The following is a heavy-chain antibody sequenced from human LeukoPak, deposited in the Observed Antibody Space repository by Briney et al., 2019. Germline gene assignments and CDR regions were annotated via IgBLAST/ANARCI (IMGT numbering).Heavy chain of an antibody. V-gene: IGHV4-38-2*01. J-gene: IGHJ4*02. Sequence: PSETLSLTCAVSGYSFSSGYYCGWIRQPPGKGLEWIGSIYHSGSTYYNPSLKSRVTISVDTSKNQFSLKLSSVTAADTAVYHCAIGPGYGSGWYLYWGQGTLVTVSS. D-gene: IGHD6-19*01. CDR1: GYSFSSGYY. CDR2: IYHSGST. CDR3: AIGPGYGSGWYLY.